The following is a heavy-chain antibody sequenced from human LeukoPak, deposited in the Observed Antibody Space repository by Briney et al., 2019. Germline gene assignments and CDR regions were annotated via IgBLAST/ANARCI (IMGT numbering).Heavy chain of an antibody. J-gene: IGHJ4*02. CDR3: ARSKYSGFYYFDY. CDR2: INPNSGGT. CDR1: GYTFTGYY. V-gene: IGHV1-2*02. D-gene: IGHD5-12*01. Sequence: ASVKVSCKASGYTFTGYYMHWVQQAPGQGLEWMGWINPNSGGTNYAQKFQGRVTMTRDTSISTAYMELSRLRSDDTAVYYCARSKYSGFYYFDYWGQGTLVTVSS.